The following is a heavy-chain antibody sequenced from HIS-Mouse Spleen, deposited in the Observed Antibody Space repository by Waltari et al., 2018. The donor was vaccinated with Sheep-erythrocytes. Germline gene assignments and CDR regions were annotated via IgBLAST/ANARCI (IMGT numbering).Heavy chain of an antibody. CDR1: GFTFSSYA. CDR2: IRGSGGST. D-gene: IGHD7-27*01. Sequence: EVQLLESGGGLVQPGGSLRLSCAASGFTFSSYAMSWVRQAPGKGLEWVSAIRGSGGSTYYADSVKGRFTISRDNSKNTLYLQMNSLRVEDTAVYYCAKRRTGDGGLDYWGQGTLVTVSS. CDR3: AKRRTGDGGLDY. V-gene: IGHV3-23*01. J-gene: IGHJ4*02.